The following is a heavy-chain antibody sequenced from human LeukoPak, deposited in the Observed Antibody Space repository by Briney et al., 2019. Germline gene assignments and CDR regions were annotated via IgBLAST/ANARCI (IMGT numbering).Heavy chain of an antibody. CDR2: IYYSGST. CDR3: ARLAAGFDY. J-gene: IGHJ4*02. V-gene: IGHV4-39*07. D-gene: IGHD6-13*01. CDR1: GGSISSSSYY. Sequence: PSETLSLTCTVSGGSISSSSYYWGWIRQPPGKGLEWIGSIYYSGSTNYNPSLKSRVTISVDTSKNQFSLKLSSVTATDTAVYYCARLAAGFDYWGQGTLVTVSS.